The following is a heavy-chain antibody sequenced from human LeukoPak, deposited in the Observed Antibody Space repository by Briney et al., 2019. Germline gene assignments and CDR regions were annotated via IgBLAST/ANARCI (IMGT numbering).Heavy chain of an antibody. Sequence: PGGSLRLSCAASGFIFSSYGMHWVRQAPGKGLEWVTVISDDGSYKYYADSVKGRFTISRDSSKNTLYVQMNSLRAEDTAVYYCAKGVGRGSYYYGVDVWGQGTTVTVSS. CDR3: AKGVGRGSYYYGVDV. CDR2: ISDDGSYK. CDR1: GFIFSSYG. D-gene: IGHD1-26*01. J-gene: IGHJ6*02. V-gene: IGHV3-30*18.